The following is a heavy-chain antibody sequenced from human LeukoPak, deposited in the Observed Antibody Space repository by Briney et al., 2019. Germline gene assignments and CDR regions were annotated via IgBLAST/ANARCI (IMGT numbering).Heavy chain of an antibody. CDR2: ISAFDGNT. D-gene: IGHD3-10*01. CDR3: ARWPGGLSGTYYEPSSNWFDP. V-gene: IGHV1-18*01. Sequence: ASAKVSCKASGYTFISYGISWVRLAPGQGLEWMGWISAFDGNTNYAQKFQDRVTLTTDKSTSTAYMELRSLRSDDTAVYYCARWPGGLSGTYYEPSSNWFDPWGQGVLVTVSS. J-gene: IGHJ5*02. CDR1: GYTFISYG.